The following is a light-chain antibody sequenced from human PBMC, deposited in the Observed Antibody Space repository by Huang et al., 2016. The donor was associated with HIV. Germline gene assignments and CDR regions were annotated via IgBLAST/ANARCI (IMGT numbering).Light chain of an antibody. CDR1: QSISNY. CDR3: QQSYSIPASFT. CDR2: AAS. V-gene: IGKV1-39*01. J-gene: IGKJ3*01. Sequence: DIQMTQSPSSLSASVGDRVTISCRASQSISNYLNWYQHKPGKAPKLLIYAASSLQSGVPSMFSGSGSGTDFTLTISSLQPEDFASYYCQQSYSIPASFTFGPGTKVDIK.